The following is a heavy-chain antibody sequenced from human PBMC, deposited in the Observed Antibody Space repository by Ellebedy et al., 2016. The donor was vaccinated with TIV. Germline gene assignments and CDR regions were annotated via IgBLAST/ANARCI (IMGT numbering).Heavy chain of an antibody. D-gene: IGHD3-10*01. CDR1: GVTFSSYA. J-gene: IGHJ4*02. V-gene: IGHV1-69*13. CDR2: IIPIYGTL. Sequence: AASVKVSCKASGVTFSSYALNWVRQAPGQGLEWMGGIIPIYGTLNYVQQFRGRVTITADESTSTAYMELARLTSGDTAVYYCARASYGGVWFGEYPFGYWGQGTLVTVSS. CDR3: ARASYGGVWFGEYPFGY.